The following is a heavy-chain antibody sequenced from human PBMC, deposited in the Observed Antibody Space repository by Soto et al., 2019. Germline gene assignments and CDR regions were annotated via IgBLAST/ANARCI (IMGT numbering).Heavy chain of an antibody. CDR2: IIPLFGSA. Sequence: QVQLVQSGAEVKKPGSSVKVSCKASGGTFSNYAITWVRQAPGQGLEWLGRIIPLFGSANYAQKFQGRVTITADESTTTAYMELSSLRSDDTAVYYCAKDGGTDGYFGNWFDPWGQGTLVTVSS. CDR1: GGTFSNYA. CDR3: AKDGGTDGYFGNWFDP. D-gene: IGHD5-12*01. V-gene: IGHV1-69*15. J-gene: IGHJ5*02.